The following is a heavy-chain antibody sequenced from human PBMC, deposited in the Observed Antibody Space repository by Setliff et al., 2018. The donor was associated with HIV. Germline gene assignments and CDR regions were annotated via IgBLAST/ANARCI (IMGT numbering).Heavy chain of an antibody. CDR3: ARAPPGIQNDAFDV. CDR2: INHSGST. CDR1: GGSFSGYY. V-gene: IGHV4-34*01. Sequence: SETLSLTCAVYGGSFSGYYWSWIRQPPGKGLEWIGEINHSGSTNFNPSLKSRVTISVDTSKNQFSLKLTSVTAADTAVYYCARAPPGIQNDAFDVWGQGTMVTVSS. J-gene: IGHJ3*01.